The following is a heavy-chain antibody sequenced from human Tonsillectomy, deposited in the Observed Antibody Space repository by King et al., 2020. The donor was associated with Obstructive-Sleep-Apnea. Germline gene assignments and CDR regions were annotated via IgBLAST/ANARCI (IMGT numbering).Heavy chain of an antibody. CDR2: ISSTGTYI. V-gene: IGHV3-11*06. D-gene: IGHD6-19*01. J-gene: IGHJ4*02. CDR3: ARESGDWLVDS. Sequence: VQLVESGGGVVKPGGSLRLSCAASGFTFTDYDYYMSWIRQAPGKGLEWVAYISSTGTYIKYADSLKGRFTNSRDNAANSVYLQMNSLRADDTALYFCARESGDWLVDSWGQGTLVIVSS. CDR1: GFTFTDYDYY.